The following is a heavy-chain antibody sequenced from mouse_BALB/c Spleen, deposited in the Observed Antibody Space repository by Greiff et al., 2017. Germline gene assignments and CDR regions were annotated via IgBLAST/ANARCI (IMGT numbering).Heavy chain of an antibody. CDR3: AREGDRYEDYFDY. V-gene: IGHV5-17*02. D-gene: IGHD2-14*01. Sequence: EVKLMESGGGLVQPGGSRKLSCAASGFTFSSFGMHWVRQAPEKGLEWVAYISSGSSTIYYADTVKGRFTISRDNPKNTLFLQMTSLRSEDTAMYYCAREGDRYEDYFDYWGQGTTLTVSS. CDR1: GFTFSSFG. J-gene: IGHJ2*01. CDR2: ISSGSSTI.